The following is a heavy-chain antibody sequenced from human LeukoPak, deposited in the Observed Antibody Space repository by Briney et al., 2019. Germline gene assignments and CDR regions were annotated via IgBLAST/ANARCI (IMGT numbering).Heavy chain of an antibody. J-gene: IGHJ4*02. D-gene: IGHD3-22*01. V-gene: IGHV3-23*01. CDR3: AKESRDDSSGYDY. CDR2: ISGSGGST. Sequence: PGGPLRLPCAASGFTFSSYAITGAPQPPGKGRGGASAISGSGGSTYYADSVKGRVTISRDNSKNTLNLQMNSLRAEDTAVYYCAKESRDDSSGYDYWGQGTLVTVSS. CDR1: GFTFSSYA.